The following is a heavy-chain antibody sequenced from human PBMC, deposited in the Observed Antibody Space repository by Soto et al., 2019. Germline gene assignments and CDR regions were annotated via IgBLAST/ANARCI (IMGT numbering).Heavy chain of an antibody. CDR1: GGTFSSYA. CDR3: ARRAETNGWNGFGARKYYFDF. CDR2: IIPIFGTA. D-gene: IGHD1-1*01. J-gene: IGHJ4*02. V-gene: IGHV1-69*06. Sequence: SVKVSCKASGGTFSSYAISWVRQAPGQGLEWMGGIIPIFGTANYAQKFQGRVTITADKSTSTAYMELSSLRSEETAVYYCARRAETNGWNGFGARKYYFDFWGQGTLVTVSS.